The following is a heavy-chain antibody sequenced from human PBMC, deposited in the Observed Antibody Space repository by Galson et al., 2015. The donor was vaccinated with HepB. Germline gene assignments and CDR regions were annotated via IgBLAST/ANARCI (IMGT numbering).Heavy chain of an antibody. V-gene: IGHV3-30-3*01. CDR1: GFTFGSFD. D-gene: IGHD3-22*01. J-gene: IGHJ3*02. Sequence: SLRLSCAASGFTFGSFDMHWVRQAPGKGLEWVAVISYRGNNKYYADSVNGRFIISRDISKNTLYLQMNSLRPEDTAVYYCARGYYSAHDAFDIWGQGTMVTVSS. CDR2: ISYRGNNK. CDR3: ARGYYSAHDAFDI.